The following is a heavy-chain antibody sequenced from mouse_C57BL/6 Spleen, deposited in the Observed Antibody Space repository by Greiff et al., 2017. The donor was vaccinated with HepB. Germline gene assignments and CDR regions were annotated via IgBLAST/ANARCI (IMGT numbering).Heavy chain of an antibody. CDR3: ARDNWDDAMDY. CDR1: GFTFSSYA. D-gene: IGHD4-1*01. J-gene: IGHJ4*01. V-gene: IGHV5-4*01. Sequence: DVKLVESGGGLVKPGGSLKLSCAASGFTFSSYAMSWVRQTPEKRLEWVATISDGGSYTYYPDNVKGRFTISRDNAKNNLYLQMSHLKSEDTAMYYCARDNWDDAMDYWGQGTSVTVSS. CDR2: ISDGGSYT.